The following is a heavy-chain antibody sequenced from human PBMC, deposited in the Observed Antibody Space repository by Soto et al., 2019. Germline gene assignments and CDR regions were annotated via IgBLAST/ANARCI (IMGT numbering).Heavy chain of an antibody. CDR1: GYTFTSYG. V-gene: IGHV1-18*04. D-gene: IGHD3-3*01. Sequence: QVQLVQSGAEVKKPGASVKVSCKASGYTFTSYGISWVRQAPGQGLEWMGGISAYNGNTNFAQKLQGRVTMTADTSTSTAYMELRSLRSDDTAVYYCARVYDFWSGSYGMDVWGQGTTVTVSS. J-gene: IGHJ6*02. CDR3: ARVYDFWSGSYGMDV. CDR2: ISAYNGNT.